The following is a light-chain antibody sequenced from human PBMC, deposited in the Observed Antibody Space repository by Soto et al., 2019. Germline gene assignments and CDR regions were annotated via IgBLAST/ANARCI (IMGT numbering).Light chain of an antibody. J-gene: IGKJ3*01. CDR2: DAS. Sequence: EIVMTQSPATLSVSPGERATLSCRARQTVSSNLAGYQQRVGQAPRLLIYDASTRATGIPARFSGSGSGTEFTLTISSLQSEDFALYFCQQYNNWPGSFGPGTKVDIK. CDR3: QQYNNWPGS. CDR1: QTVSSN. V-gene: IGKV3-15*01.